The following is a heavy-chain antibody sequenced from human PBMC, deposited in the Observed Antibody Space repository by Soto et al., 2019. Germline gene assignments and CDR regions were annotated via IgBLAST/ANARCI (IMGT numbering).Heavy chain of an antibody. CDR3: ARRGSSYGGRVY. Sequence: PGGSLRLSCAASGFTFSSYGMHWVRQAPGKGLEWVAIISYDGSNQYYADSVKGRFTISRDNSKNTLYLQMNSLRAEDTAVYYCARRGSSYGGRVYWGQGTLVTVSS. V-gene: IGHV3-30*03. J-gene: IGHJ4*02. D-gene: IGHD2-15*01. CDR1: GFTFSSYG. CDR2: ISYDGSNQ.